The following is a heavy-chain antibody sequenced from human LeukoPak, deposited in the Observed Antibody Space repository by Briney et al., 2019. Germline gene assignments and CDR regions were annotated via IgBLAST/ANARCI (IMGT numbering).Heavy chain of an antibody. J-gene: IGHJ4*02. CDR2: IFYTGTT. CDR3: ARQKGGRQDTFND. Sequence: SESLSLTCSVSGESVSSRYYCWAWIRQAPGSGLGGIAIIFYTGTTYYNPSLEIRVTIFVDPSKTPFSFDLTSVTAADTAVYYCARQKGGRQDTFNDWGQGTLVTVSS. CDR1: GESVSSRYYC. D-gene: IGHD3-16*01. V-gene: IGHV4-39*01.